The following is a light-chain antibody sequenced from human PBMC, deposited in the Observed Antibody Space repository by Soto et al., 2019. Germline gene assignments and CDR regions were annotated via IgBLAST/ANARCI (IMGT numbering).Light chain of an antibody. V-gene: IGKV1-39*01. Sequence: DIQLTQSPSALSASVGDRVTITCRASQSISKYLNWYHQIPGKAPTLLIYAASSLESGVPSQFSGSGSGTDFTLTISSLQPEDFATYYCQQSAATPPTFGQGTKVDIK. CDR3: QQSAATPPT. J-gene: IGKJ1*01. CDR1: QSISKY. CDR2: AAS.